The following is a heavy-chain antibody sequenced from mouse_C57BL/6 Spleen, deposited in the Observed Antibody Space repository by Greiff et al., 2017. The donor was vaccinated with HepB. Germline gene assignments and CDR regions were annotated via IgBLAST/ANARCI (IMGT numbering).Heavy chain of an antibody. J-gene: IGHJ4*01. V-gene: IGHV14-3*01. CDR3: AVYDGYSSPSYYAMDY. D-gene: IGHD2-3*01. CDR2: IDPANGNT. Sequence: VQLQQSVAELVRPGASVKLSCTASGFNIKNTYMHWVKQRPEQGLEWIGRIDPANGNTKYAPKFQGKATITADTSSNTAYLQLSSLTSEDTAIYYCAVYDGYSSPSYYAMDYWGQGTSVTVSS. CDR1: GFNIKNTY.